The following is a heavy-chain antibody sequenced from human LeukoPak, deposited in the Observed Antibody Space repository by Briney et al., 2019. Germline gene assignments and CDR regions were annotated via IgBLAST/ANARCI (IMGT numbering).Heavy chain of an antibody. CDR1: GGSISDYY. Sequence: SETLSLTCSVSGGSISDYYWSWVRQPAGKGLEWIGRLYTSGSTNYSPSLKSRATMSVDTSKNQLSLELTSVTAADTAVYYCVRDQGYVDTDIAWGQGTLVTVSS. D-gene: IGHD5-18*01. CDR3: VRDQGYVDTDIA. J-gene: IGHJ5*02. V-gene: IGHV4-4*07. CDR2: LYTSGST.